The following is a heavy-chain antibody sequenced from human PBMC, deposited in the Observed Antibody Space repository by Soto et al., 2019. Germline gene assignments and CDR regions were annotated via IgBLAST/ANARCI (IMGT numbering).Heavy chain of an antibody. V-gene: IGHV3-30*18. J-gene: IGHJ6*02. Sequence: QVQLVESGGGVVQPGRSLRLSCAASGFTFSSYGMHWVRQAPGKGLEWVAVISYDGSNKYYADSVKGRFTISRDNSKNTLYLQINSLSAEDTAVYYCEKDTSDAQQLAPRWYYYGMDVWGQGTTVTVAS. D-gene: IGHD6-13*01. CDR1: GFTFSSYG. CDR3: EKDTSDAQQLAPRWYYYGMDV. CDR2: ISYDGSNK.